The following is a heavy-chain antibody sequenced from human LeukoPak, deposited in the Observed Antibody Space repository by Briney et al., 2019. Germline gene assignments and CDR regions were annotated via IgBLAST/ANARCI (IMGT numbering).Heavy chain of an antibody. J-gene: IGHJ5*02. Sequence: SVKVSCKASGGTFSSYAISWVRQAPGQGLEWMGGIIPIFGTANYAQKFQGRVTITADESTSTAYMELSSLRSEDTAVYYCVSKGASNNWFDPWGQRTLVTVSS. CDR1: GGTFSSYA. D-gene: IGHD3-16*01. CDR3: VSKGASNNWFDP. V-gene: IGHV1-69*13. CDR2: IIPIFGTA.